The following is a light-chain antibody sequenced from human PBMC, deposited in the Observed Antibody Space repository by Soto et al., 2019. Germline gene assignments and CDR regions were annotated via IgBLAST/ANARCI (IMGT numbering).Light chain of an antibody. CDR3: SSYTDVVTLEV. CDR1: STDFGGQNY. Sequence: QSVLAQPASVSGSLGQSITISCTGTSTDFGGQNYVPWYQQHPGRAPKLILYEVSNRPSGVSNRFSGSKSGNTASLTISGLQAEDVADYYCSSYTDVVTLEVFGPGTKVTVL. CDR2: EVS. V-gene: IGLV2-14*01. J-gene: IGLJ1*01.